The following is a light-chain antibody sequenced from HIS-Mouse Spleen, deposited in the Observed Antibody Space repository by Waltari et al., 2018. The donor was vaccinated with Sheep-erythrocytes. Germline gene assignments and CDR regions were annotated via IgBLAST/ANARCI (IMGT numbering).Light chain of an antibody. CDR3: CSYAGSYNHV. V-gene: IGLV1-40*01. Sequence: QSVLTQPPSVSGAPGQRVTISCTGSSPNIGAGYDVHGYQQLPGTAPKLLIYGNSNRPSGVPDRFSGSKSGTPASLTISGLQAEDEADYYCCSYAGSYNHVFATGTKVTVL. J-gene: IGLJ1*01. CDR1: SPNIGAGYD. CDR2: GNS.